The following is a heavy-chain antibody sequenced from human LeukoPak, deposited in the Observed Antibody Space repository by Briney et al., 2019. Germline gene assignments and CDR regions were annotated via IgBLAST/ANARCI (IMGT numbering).Heavy chain of an antibody. CDR3: ARYKYFDRLPTYMDV. D-gene: IGHD3-9*01. Sequence: ASVKVSCKASGYTFTSYGISWVRQAPGQGLEWMGWISAYNGNTNYAQKLQGRVTMTTDTSTSAAYMELRSLRSDDTAVYYCARYKYFDRLPTYMDVWGQGTTVTVSS. CDR2: ISAYNGNT. CDR1: GYTFTSYG. J-gene: IGHJ6*02. V-gene: IGHV1-18*01.